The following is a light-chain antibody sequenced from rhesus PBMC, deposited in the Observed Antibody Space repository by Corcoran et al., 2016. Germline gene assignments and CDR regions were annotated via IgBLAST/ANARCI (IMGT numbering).Light chain of an antibody. CDR2: GAS. Sequence: ETVVTQSPATLSMSPGERATLSCRASQNGGNFLAWYQQRPGQAPRLLIYGASSRATVIPDRFSGRGSGTDFPLTISGLEPVDVGFYFCLQSSNFCSFGQGTKVDIK. CDR3: LQSSNFCS. CDR1: QNGGNF. J-gene: IGKJ1*01. V-gene: IGKV3-24*01.